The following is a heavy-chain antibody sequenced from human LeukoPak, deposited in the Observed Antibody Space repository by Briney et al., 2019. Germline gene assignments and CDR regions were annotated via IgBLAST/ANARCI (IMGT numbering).Heavy chain of an antibody. CDR1: VYIFPSYG. CDR3: ARYYYGSESPFGY. CDR2: INAYNDNT. V-gene: IGHV1-18*01. Sequence: ASVTVSCKASVYIFPSYGISWVRQAPGQGVEWMGWINAYNDNTNYAQMRQGRVTMTTDTSTSTAYMELRRLRSDDTAVYCCARYYYGSESPFGYWGQGTLVTVSS. J-gene: IGHJ4*02. D-gene: IGHD3-10*01.